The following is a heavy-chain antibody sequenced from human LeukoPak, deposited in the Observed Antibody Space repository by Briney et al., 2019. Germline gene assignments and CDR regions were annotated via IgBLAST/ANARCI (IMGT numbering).Heavy chain of an antibody. CDR2: IYPGDSDT. J-gene: IGHJ4*02. V-gene: IGHV5-51*01. CDR1: GYSFTSYW. D-gene: IGHD3-22*01. CDR3: ARTYYYDSSGYYEGYYFDY. Sequence: GESLKISCKDSGYSFTSYWIGWVRQMPRKGLEWMGIIYPGDSDTRYSPSFQGQVTVSADKSISAAYLQWSSLKASDTAIYYCARTYYYDSSGYYEGYYFDYWGQGTLVTVSS.